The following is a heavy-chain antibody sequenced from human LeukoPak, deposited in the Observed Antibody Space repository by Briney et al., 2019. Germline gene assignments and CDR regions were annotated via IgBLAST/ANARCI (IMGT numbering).Heavy chain of an antibody. D-gene: IGHD6-19*01. V-gene: IGHV5-51*01. CDR2: IYPGDSDT. CDR1: GYSFTSYW. CDR3: ARHSIAVAGKRGFDY. J-gene: IGHJ4*02. Sequence: GESLKISCKGSGYSFTSYWIGWVRQMRGKGLEWMGIIYPGDSDTRYSPSFQGQVTISADKSISTAYLQWSSLKASDTAMYYCARHSIAVAGKRGFDYWGQGTLVTVSS.